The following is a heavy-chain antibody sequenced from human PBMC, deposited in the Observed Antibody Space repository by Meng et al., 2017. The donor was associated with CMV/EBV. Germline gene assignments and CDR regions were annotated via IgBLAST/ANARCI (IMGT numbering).Heavy chain of an antibody. CDR2: IYSGGST. D-gene: IGHD3-3*01. J-gene: IGHJ6*02. Sequence: GESLKISCAASGFTVSSNYMSWVRQAPGKGLEWVSVIYSGGSTYYADSVKGRFTISRDNSKNTLYLQMNSLRAEDTAVYYCARVSYDFWSAVRGYYYYGMDAWGQGTTVTVSS. CDR3: ARVSYDFWSAVRGYYYYGMDA. V-gene: IGHV3-53*01. CDR1: GFTVSSNY.